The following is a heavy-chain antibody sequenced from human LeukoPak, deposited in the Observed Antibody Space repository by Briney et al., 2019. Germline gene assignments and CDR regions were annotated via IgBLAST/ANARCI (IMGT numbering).Heavy chain of an antibody. J-gene: IGHJ3*02. CDR2: ISANGGST. Sequence: GGSLRLSCAASGFTFSTYSMHWVRQAPGKGLKCVSAISANGGSTYYANSVKGRFTISRDNSKNTLYLQMGSLRAEDMAVYYCARESNGDYGNTFDIWGQGTVVTVSS. V-gene: IGHV3-64*01. CDR1: GFTFSTYS. CDR3: ARESNGDYGNTFDI. D-gene: IGHD4-17*01.